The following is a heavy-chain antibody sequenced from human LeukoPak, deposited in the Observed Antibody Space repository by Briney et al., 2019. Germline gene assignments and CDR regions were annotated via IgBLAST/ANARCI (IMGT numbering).Heavy chain of an antibody. J-gene: IGHJ6*02. Sequence: SETLSHTRAVYGGSFSGYYWSWIRQPPGKGLEWIGEINHSGSTNYNPSLKSRVTISVDTSKNQFSLQLSYVPAADTAVYYCARGRRYTPAYYYYYYGMDVWGQGTTVTVSS. CDR3: ARGRRYTPAYYYYYYGMDV. CDR1: GGSFSGYY. CDR2: INHSGST. V-gene: IGHV4-34*01. D-gene: IGHD5-24*01.